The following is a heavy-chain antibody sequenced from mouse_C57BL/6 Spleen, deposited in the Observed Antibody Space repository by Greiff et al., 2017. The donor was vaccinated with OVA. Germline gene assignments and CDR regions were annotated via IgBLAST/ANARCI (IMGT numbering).Heavy chain of an antibody. CDR2: IWSGGST. V-gene: IGHV2-2*01. CDR3: ATLYYDYDGGYYYAMDY. D-gene: IGHD2-4*01. CDR1: GFSLTSYG. J-gene: IGHJ4*01. Sequence: QVQLKESGPGLVQPSQSLSITCTVSGFSLTSYGVHWVRQSPGKGLEWLGVIWSGGSTDYNAAFISRLSISKDNSKSQVFFIMNSLQADDTAIYYCATLYYDYDGGYYYAMDYWGQGTSVTVSS.